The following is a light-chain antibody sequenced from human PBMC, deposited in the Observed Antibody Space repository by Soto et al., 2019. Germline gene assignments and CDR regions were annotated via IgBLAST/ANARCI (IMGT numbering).Light chain of an antibody. CDR1: SGHSSYA. CDR2: LNSDGSH. J-gene: IGLJ1*01. CDR3: QTWGTGIHV. Sequence: QPVLTQSPSASASLGASVKLTCTLSSGHSSYAIAWHQQQPEKGPRYLMKLNSDGSHSKGDGIPDRFSGSSSGADRYLIISSLQSEDEADYYCQTWGTGIHVFGTGTKLTVL. V-gene: IGLV4-69*01.